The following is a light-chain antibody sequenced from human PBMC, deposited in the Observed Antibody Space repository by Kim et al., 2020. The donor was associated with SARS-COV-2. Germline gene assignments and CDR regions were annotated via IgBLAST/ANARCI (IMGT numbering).Light chain of an antibody. J-gene: IGKJ4*01. CDR3: QQYDNWPLT. CDR1: QSVRST. CDR2: GAF. Sequence: ETVMTQSPATLSVSPGERATLSCRASQSVRSTLAWFQQKPDQAPRLVIFGAFTRATGIPARFSGGGSGTEFTLTISSLQSEDFAVYYCQQYDNWPLTFGGGTRVDIK. V-gene: IGKV3D-15*01.